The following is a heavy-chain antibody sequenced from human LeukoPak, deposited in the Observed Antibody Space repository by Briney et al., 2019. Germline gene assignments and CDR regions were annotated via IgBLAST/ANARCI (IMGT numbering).Heavy chain of an antibody. V-gene: IGHV3-21*01. J-gene: IGHJ6*02. CDR3: AREVEYSSPTVYYGMDV. CDR2: ISSSSSYI. D-gene: IGHD6-6*01. Sequence: PGGSLRLSCAASGFTFSSYSMNWVRQAPGKGLEWVSSISSSSSYIYYADSVKGRFTISRDNAKNSLYLQMNSLRAEDTAVYYCAREVEYSSPTVYYGMDVWGQGPTVTVSS. CDR1: GFTFSSYS.